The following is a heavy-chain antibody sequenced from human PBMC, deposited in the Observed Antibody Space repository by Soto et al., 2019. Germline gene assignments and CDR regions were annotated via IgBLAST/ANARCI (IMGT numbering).Heavy chain of an antibody. CDR2: IYHSGST. V-gene: IGHV4-30-2*01. CDR3: ARGKASSYGPRGEWFDP. Sequence: TLSLTCAVSGGSISSGGYSWSWIRQPPGKGLEWIGYIYHSGSTYYNPSLKSRVTISVDRSKNQFSLKLSSVTAADTAVYYCARGKASSYGPRGEWFDPWGQGTLVTVSS. J-gene: IGHJ5*02. CDR1: GGSISSGGYS. D-gene: IGHD5-18*01.